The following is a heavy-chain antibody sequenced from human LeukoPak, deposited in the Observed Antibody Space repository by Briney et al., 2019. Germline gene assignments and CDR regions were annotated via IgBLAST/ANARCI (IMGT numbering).Heavy chain of an antibody. V-gene: IGHV4-59*08. D-gene: IGHD1-14*01. CDR3: ARHRNVYYGMDV. CDR2: MNYGGSS. J-gene: IGHJ6*02. CDR1: GGSISSYY. Sequence: SGTLSLTCTVSGGSISSYYWNWIRQSPGKGLEWIGYMNYGGSSNYNPSLKSRVTMSLDTSNNQFSLKLSSVTAADTAVYYCARHRNVYYGMDVWGQGTTVTVSS.